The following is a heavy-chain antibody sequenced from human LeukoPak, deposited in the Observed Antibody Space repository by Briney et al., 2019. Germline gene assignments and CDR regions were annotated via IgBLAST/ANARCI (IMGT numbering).Heavy chain of an antibody. J-gene: IGHJ4*02. CDR3: AKDHYWSIDY. V-gene: IGHV3-74*01. D-gene: IGHD3-3*01. Sequence: GGSLRLSCAASGFTLNNAWMNWVRQAPGQGLVWVSRIKGDGISTNYADSVKGRFTISRDIAKNTLYLQMNSLRAEDTGVYYCAKDHYWSIDYWGRGTLVTVSS. CDR2: IKGDGIST. CDR1: GFTLNNAW.